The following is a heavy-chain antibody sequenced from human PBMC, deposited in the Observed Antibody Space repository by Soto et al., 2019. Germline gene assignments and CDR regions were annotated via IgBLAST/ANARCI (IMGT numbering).Heavy chain of an antibody. V-gene: IGHV3-9*01. CDR3: QVGEVVVVAATSSVWFNP. CDR1: GFTFDDYA. J-gene: IGHJ5*02. D-gene: IGHD2-15*01. CDR2: ISWNSGSI. Sequence: GGSLRLSCAASGFTFDDYAMHWVRQAPGKGLEWVSGISWNSGSIGYADSVKGRFTISRDNAKNSLYLQMNSLRAEDTALYYCQVGEVVVVAATSSVWFNPWGQGTLVTVSS.